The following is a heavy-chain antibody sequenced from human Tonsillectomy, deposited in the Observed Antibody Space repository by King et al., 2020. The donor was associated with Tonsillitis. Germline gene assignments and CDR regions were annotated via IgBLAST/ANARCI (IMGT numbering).Heavy chain of an antibody. V-gene: IGHV1-2*02. J-gene: IGHJ3*01. CDR3: ARESVYHYDSSSAIDF. D-gene: IGHD3-22*01. Sequence: QLVQSGAEVKKPGASVKVSCKASGYTYIGYYMHWVRQAPGQGLEWMGWINPKSGGTDYAQKFQGRVTMTRDTSINTAYMELSRLRSDDTAVYYCARESVYHYDSSSAIDFWGQGTMVTVSS. CDR1: GYTYIGYY. CDR2: INPKSGGT.